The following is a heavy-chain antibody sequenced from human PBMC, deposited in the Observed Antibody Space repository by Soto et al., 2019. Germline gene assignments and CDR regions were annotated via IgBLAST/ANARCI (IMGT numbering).Heavy chain of an antibody. CDR3: ARHSSGRDGDDAFDI. CDR1: GYTFTSYG. CDR2: ISAYNGNT. Sequence: QVQLVQSGAEVKKPGASVKVSCKASGYTFTSYGISWVRQAPGQGLEWMGWISAYNGNTNYAQKLQGRVTMTTDTSTSTGYMELRSLRSDDTAVYYCARHSSGRDGDDAFDIWGQGTMVTVSS. V-gene: IGHV1-18*01. D-gene: IGHD6-19*01. J-gene: IGHJ3*02.